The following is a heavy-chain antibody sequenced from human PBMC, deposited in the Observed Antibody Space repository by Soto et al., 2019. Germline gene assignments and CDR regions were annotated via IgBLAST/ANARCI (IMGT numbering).Heavy chain of an antibody. Sequence: SETLSLTCTVSGGSISSYYWSWIRQPPGKGLERIGYIYYSGSTNYNPSLKSRVTISVDTSKNQFSLKLSSVTAADTAVYYCARLGLDYGVDYWGQGTLVTVSS. V-gene: IGHV4-59*08. D-gene: IGHD4-17*01. CDR1: GGSISSYY. CDR3: ARLGLDYGVDY. CDR2: IYYSGST. J-gene: IGHJ4*02.